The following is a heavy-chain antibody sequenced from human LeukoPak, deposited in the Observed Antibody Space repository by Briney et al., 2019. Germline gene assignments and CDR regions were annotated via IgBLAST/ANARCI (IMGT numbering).Heavy chain of an antibody. CDR3: AKERGKYQLPTTPFDY. V-gene: IGHV3-23*01. J-gene: IGHJ4*02. Sequence: GGSLRLSCAASGFTFSSYAMSWVRQAPGKGLEWVSAISGSGGSTYYADSVKGRFTISRDNSKNTLYLQMNSLRAEDTAVYYCAKERGKYQLPTTPFDYWGQGTLVTVSS. CDR1: GFTFSSYA. CDR2: ISGSGGST. D-gene: IGHD2-2*01.